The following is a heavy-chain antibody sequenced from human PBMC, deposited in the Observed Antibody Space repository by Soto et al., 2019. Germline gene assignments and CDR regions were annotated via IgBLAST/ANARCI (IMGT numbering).Heavy chain of an antibody. V-gene: IGHV3-9*01. Sequence: DVQLVESGGGLVQPGRSLRLSCAASGFTFDDYDMHWVRQAPGKGLECVSGISWNSGSIGYADSVKGRFTISRDNAKNSLYLQMNSLSAEETALSYCATYGGAGNWGQGTLVTVSS. D-gene: IGHD5-12*01. CDR1: GFTFDDYD. CDR3: ATYGGAGN. CDR2: ISWNSGSI. J-gene: IGHJ4*02.